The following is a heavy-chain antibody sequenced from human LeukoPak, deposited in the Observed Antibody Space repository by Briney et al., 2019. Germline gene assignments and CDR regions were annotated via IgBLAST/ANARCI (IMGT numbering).Heavy chain of an antibody. CDR3: ARGDSTVTPKYFQY. V-gene: IGHV4-59*01. CDR1: GGSISSYY. D-gene: IGHD4-23*01. CDR2: IYYSGST. J-gene: IGHJ1*01. Sequence: SETLSLTCTVSGGSISSYYWTWIRQPPGKGLEWIGYIYYSGSTNYNPSLKSRVTISIDTSKNQFSLKLSSVTAADTAVYYCARGDSTVTPKYFQYWGHGTLVTVSS.